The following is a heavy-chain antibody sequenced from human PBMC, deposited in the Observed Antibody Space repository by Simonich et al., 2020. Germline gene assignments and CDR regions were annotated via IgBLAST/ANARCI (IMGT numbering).Heavy chain of an antibody. V-gene: IGHV1-2*02. CDR1: GYTFTGYY. CDR3: ARSHIAAAGTGYFQH. CDR2: INPNSGGT. Sequence: QVQLVQSGAEVTKPGASVKVSCKASGYTFTGYYMHWVRQATGQGLEWMGWINPNSGGTNYAQKFQGRVTMTRDTSISTAYMELSRLRSDDTAVYYCARSHIAAAGTGYFQHWGQGTLVTVSS. D-gene: IGHD6-13*01. J-gene: IGHJ1*01.